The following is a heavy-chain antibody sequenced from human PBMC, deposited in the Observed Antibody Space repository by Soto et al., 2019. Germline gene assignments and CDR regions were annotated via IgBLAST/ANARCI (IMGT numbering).Heavy chain of an antibody. CDR3: PHITILLLNV. J-gene: IGHJ6*02. D-gene: IGHD3-10*01. CDR1: GFSLNTGGVG. Sequence: QITLKESGPTLVKPTQSLTLTCTFSGFSLNTGGVGVGWVRQPPGKALEWLALIYWDDDKRYSPSLKSRLTITNDTSKSQVVLTMTNMDPEDTATYYCPHITILLLNVWGQGTTVTVSS. V-gene: IGHV2-5*02. CDR2: IYWDDDK.